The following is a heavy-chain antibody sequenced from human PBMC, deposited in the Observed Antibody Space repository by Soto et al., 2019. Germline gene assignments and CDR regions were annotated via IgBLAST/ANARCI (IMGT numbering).Heavy chain of an antibody. CDR2: IWYDGSNK. V-gene: IGHV3-33*01. J-gene: IGHJ4*02. Sequence: QVQLVESGGGVVQPGRSLRLSCAASGFTFSSYGMHWVRQAPGKGLEWVAVIWYDGSNKYYADSVKGRFTISRDNSKNTLYLQMNSLRAEDTAVYYCARELDGSYGELVDYWGQGTLVTVSS. D-gene: IGHD5-18*01. CDR3: ARELDGSYGELVDY. CDR1: GFTFSSYG.